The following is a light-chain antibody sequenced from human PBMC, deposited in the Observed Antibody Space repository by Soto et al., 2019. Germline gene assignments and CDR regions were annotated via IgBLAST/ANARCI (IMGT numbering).Light chain of an antibody. CDR3: SSYTTSSTXV. CDR1: SSDVGGYNF. CDR2: EVT. Sequence: QSVLTQPASVFGSPGQSITISCTGTSSDVGGYNFVSWYQQLPGKAPKLMIYEVTSRPSGVSNRFSGSKSGNTASLTISGLQPEDEAEYYCSSYTTSSTXVFGTGTKVT. J-gene: IGLJ1*01. V-gene: IGLV2-14*03.